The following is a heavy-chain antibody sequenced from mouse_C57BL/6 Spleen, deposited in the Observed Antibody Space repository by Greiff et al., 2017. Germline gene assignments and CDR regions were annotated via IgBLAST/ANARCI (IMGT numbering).Heavy chain of an antibody. CDR2: INPNSGTT. V-gene: IGHV1-39*01. Sequence: VQLQQSGPELVKPGASVKISCKASGYSFTDYNMNWVKQSNGKSLEWIGVINPNSGTTSYNQKFKGKATLTVDQSSSTAYMQLNSLTSEDSAVYDCAREGYGGYYGFAYWGQGTLVTVSA. J-gene: IGHJ3*01. CDR3: AREGYGGYYGFAY. CDR1: GYSFTDYN. D-gene: IGHD2-3*01.